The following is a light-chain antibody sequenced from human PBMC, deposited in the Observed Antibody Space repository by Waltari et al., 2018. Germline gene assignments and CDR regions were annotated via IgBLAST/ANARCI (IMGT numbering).Light chain of an antibody. CDR1: PSVSRA. CDR3: QHYLRLPVT. V-gene: IGKV3-20*01. Sequence: EIVLTPSPGTLSLSLGERATLSCRASPSVSRALAWYQQKPGQAPRLLIYGASTRATGIPDRFSGSGSGTDFSLTISRLEPDDFAVYYCQHYLRLPVTFGQGTTVEI. J-gene: IGKJ1*01. CDR2: GAS.